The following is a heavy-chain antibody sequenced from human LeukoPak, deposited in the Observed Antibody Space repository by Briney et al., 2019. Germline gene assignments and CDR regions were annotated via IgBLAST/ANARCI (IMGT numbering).Heavy chain of an antibody. CDR3: AKARRYTSDLDY. J-gene: IGHJ4*02. CDR1: GFTFSSYA. CDR2: ITASGGNS. V-gene: IGHV3-23*01. Sequence: PGGSLRLSCAASGFTFSSYALSWVRQTPGKGLEWVSAITASGGNSYYTDSVKGRFTISRDISKSTLYLQLNSLRAEDTAVYHCAKARRYTSDLDYWGQGTLVTVSS. D-gene: IGHD6-19*01.